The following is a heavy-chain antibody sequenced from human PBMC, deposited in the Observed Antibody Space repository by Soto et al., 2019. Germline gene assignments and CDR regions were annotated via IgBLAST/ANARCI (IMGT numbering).Heavy chain of an antibody. CDR1: GGSISSYY. V-gene: IGHV4-59*08. Sequence: QVQLQESGPGLVKPSETLSLTCTVSGGSISSYYWSWIRQPPGKGLEWIGYIYYSGSTNYNPSLKSRVTISVDTSKNQFSLKLSSVTAADTAVYYCARPMTTVTRDDFDIWGQGTMVTVSS. J-gene: IGHJ3*02. CDR2: IYYSGST. CDR3: ARPMTTVTRDDFDI. D-gene: IGHD4-17*01.